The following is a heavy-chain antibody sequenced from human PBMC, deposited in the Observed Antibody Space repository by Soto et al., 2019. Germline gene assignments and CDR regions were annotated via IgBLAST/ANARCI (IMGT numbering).Heavy chain of an antibody. J-gene: IGHJ4*02. Sequence: EVPLLESGGGLVQPGGSLRLSCAASGFTFSNYAIAWVRQAPGKGLEWVSGISGSGGTTYYADSVKGRFTISRDNYKDTLHLQRNSLRAEDTAVYYCAKTPRQWLVYFDYWGQGALVTVSS. CDR2: ISGSGGTT. CDR3: AKTPRQWLVYFDY. CDR1: GFTFSNYA. V-gene: IGHV3-23*01. D-gene: IGHD6-19*01.